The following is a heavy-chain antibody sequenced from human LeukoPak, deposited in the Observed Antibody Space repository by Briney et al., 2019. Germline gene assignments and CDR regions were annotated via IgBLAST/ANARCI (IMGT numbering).Heavy chain of an antibody. Sequence: GGSLRLSCAASGFTFSSYAMHWVRQAPGKGLEWVAVISYDGSNKYYADSVKGRFTISRDNSKNTLYLQMNSLRAEDTAVYYRAKAPYYYDSSGSVSSPFQHWGQGTLVTVSS. CDR2: ISYDGSNK. J-gene: IGHJ1*01. D-gene: IGHD3-22*01. CDR3: AKAPYYYDSSGSVSSPFQH. CDR1: GFTFSSYA. V-gene: IGHV3-30-3*01.